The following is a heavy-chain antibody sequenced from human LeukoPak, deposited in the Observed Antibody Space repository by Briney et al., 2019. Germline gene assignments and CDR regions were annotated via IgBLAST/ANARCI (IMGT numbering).Heavy chain of an antibody. V-gene: IGHV1-46*01. Sequence: GASVKVSCKASGYTFTSYYMHWVRQAPGQGLEWMGIINPSGGSTSYAQKFQGRVTMTRDTSTSTVYMELSSLRSEDTAVYYCARDKGPYCSGGSCPYYYYYGMDVCGQGTTVTVSS. J-gene: IGHJ6*02. CDR3: ARDKGPYCSGGSCPYYYYYGMDV. CDR1: GYTFTSYY. CDR2: INPSGGST. D-gene: IGHD2-15*01.